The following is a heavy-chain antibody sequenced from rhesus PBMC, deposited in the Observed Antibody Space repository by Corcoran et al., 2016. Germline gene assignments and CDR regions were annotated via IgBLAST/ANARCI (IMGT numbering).Heavy chain of an antibody. J-gene: IGHJ4*01. D-gene: IGHD4-29*01. CDR2: IYGSGGTS. Sequence: QVQLQESGPAVVKPSETLSITCAVSGGAISSSNWWSWSRSSPGKGLEWIGGIYGSGGTSEYTPSLMRRGTISIDTSKNQFSLKLSSVTAADTAVYYCARRTTVAARDFDYWGQGVLVTVSS. CDR1: GGAISSSNW. CDR3: ARRTTVAARDFDY. V-gene: IGHV4-93*02.